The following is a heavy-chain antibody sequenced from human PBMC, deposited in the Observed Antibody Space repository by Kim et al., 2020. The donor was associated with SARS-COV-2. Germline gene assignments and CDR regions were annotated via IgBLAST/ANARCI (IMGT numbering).Heavy chain of an antibody. V-gene: IGHV4-34*01. J-gene: IGHJ6*01. D-gene: IGHD3-10*01. CDR3: ASGYYYGSGKDNYYYYYG. CDR1: GGSFSGYY. CDR2: INHSGST. Sequence: SETLSLTCAVYGGSFSGYYWSWIRQPPGKGLEWIGEINHSGSTNYNPSLKSRVTISVDTSKNQFSLKLSSVTAADTAVYYCASGYYYGSGKDNYYYYYG.